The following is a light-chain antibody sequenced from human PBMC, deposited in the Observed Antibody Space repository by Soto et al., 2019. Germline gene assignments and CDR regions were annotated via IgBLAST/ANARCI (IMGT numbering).Light chain of an antibody. Sequence: QSALTQPASVSGSPGQSITISCTGTSSDVGSYNLGSWYQQHPGKAPKHMIYEGSKRPSGVSNRFSGSKSGNTASLTISGLQAEDEADYYCCSYAGSSLVVCGGGTKLTVL. J-gene: IGLJ2*01. CDR2: EGS. CDR3: CSYAGSSLVV. CDR1: SSDVGSYNL. V-gene: IGLV2-23*01.